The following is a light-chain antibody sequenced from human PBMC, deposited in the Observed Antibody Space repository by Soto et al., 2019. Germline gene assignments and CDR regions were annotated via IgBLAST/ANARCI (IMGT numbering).Light chain of an antibody. J-gene: IGLJ3*02. CDR1: TGAVTSSHY. Sequence: QAVVTQEPSLTVSPGGTVTLTCGSNTGAVTSSHYPYWFQQKPGQAPRTLIYDTSNKHSWTPARFSGSLLGGKAALTLAGAQTDDEADYYCLLSYSGTSWVFGGGTQLTVL. CDR3: LLSYSGTSWV. V-gene: IGLV7-46*01. CDR2: DTS.